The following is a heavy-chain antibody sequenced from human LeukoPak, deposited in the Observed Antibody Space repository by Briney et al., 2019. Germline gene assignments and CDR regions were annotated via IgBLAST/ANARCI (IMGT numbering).Heavy chain of an antibody. CDR3: ARERCSGGSCYSSNWFDP. J-gene: IGHJ5*02. D-gene: IGHD2-15*01. CDR1: GFTFSSYS. Sequence: GGSLSFYCAACGFTFSSYSMHWVRQAPGKGLEWGAVIWYGGSNKYYADSVKGRFTISRDNSKNTLYLQMHSLSAEDTAVYYCARERCSGGSCYSSNWFDPWGQGTLVTVSS. V-gene: IGHV3-33*01. CDR2: IWYGGSNK.